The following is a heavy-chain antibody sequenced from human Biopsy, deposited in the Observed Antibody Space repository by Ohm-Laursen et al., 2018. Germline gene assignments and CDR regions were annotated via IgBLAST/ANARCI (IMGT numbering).Heavy chain of an antibody. Sequence: SHTLPLTCTVSGGSISSDYWSWIRQPPRKGLELIGYISDRGSTNYNPSLRGRVSISVDTSKNQFSLKLFSVTAADTAVFFCARLYRLDDYWNDDPPDAFDVWGQGTVVTVSS. V-gene: IGHV4-59*07. D-gene: IGHD3-3*01. CDR3: ARLYRLDDYWNDDPPDAFDV. CDR1: GGSISSDY. CDR2: ISDRGST. J-gene: IGHJ3*01.